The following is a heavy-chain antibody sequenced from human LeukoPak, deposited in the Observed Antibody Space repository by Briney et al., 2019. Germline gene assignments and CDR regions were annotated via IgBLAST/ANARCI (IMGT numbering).Heavy chain of an antibody. V-gene: IGHV3-13*01. D-gene: IGHD6-19*01. CDR3: AGAGSETQWRAFDF. CDR2: IGTAGDT. Sequence: AGGSLRLSCAASGFTFSRHDMHWVRQATGKGLEWVSGIGTAGDTYYAGSVKGRFTISRENAKNSLYLQMNSLTAGDTAVYYCAGAGSETQWRAFDFWGQGALVTVFS. CDR1: GFTFSRHD. J-gene: IGHJ4*02.